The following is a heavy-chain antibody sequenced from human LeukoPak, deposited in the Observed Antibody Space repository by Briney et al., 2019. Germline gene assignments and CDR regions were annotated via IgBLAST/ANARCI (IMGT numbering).Heavy chain of an antibody. CDR3: AREVTMMPGWFDP. CDR2: IYDSGST. D-gene: IGHD3-22*01. Sequence: SETLSLTCTVSGGSLSSYYWSWIRQPPGKGLEWIGYIYDSGSTNYNPSLKSRVTISVDTSKNQFSLKLSSVTAADTAVYYCAREVTMMPGWFDPWGQGTLVTVSS. J-gene: IGHJ5*02. CDR1: GGSLSSYY. V-gene: IGHV4-59*01.